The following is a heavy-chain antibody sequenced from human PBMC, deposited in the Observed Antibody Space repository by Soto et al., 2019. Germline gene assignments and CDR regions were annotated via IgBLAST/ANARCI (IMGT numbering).Heavy chain of an antibody. CDR1: GFSLSNARMG. J-gene: IGHJ4*02. CDR2: IFSNDAK. V-gene: IGHV2-26*01. CDR3: SRMVKGSYDFDY. D-gene: IGHD5-12*01. Sequence: QVTLKESGPVLVKPTETLTLTCTVSGFSLSNARMGVSWIRQPPGKALEWLAHIFSNDAKSYSTSLKSRLTISKDTSKSQVVLTMTNMDPLDTATYYCSRMVKGSYDFDYWGQGTLVTVSS.